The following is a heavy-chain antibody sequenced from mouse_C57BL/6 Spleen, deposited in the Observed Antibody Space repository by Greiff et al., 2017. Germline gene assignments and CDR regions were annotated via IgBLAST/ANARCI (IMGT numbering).Heavy chain of an antibody. CDR3: AISAY. CDR1: GYSITSGYY. V-gene: IGHV3-6*01. J-gene: IGHJ3*01. CDR2: ISYDGSN. Sequence: ESGPGLVKPSQSLSLTCSVTGYSITSGYYWKWIRQFPGNKLEWMGYISYDGSNNYNPSLKNRISITRDTSKNQFFLKLNSVTTEDTATYYCAISAYWGQGTLVTVSA.